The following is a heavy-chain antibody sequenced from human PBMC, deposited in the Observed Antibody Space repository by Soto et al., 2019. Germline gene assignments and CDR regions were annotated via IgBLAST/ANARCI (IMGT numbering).Heavy chain of an antibody. D-gene: IGHD1-26*01. Sequence: ASVKVSCKASGYTFTSYGISWVRQAPGQGLEWMGWISAYNGNTNYAQKLQGRVTMTTDTSTSTAYMELRSLRSDDTAVYYCAKDMRYSYSSYLDYWGQGTLVTVSS. V-gene: IGHV1-18*01. CDR1: GYTFTSYG. CDR3: AKDMRYSYSSYLDY. CDR2: ISAYNGNT. J-gene: IGHJ4*02.